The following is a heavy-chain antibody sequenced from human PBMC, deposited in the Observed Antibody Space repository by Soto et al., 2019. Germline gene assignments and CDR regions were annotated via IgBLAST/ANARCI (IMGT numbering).Heavy chain of an antibody. Sequence: SETLSLTCTFSGGSISSGGYYLSWIRQHPGKGLEWIGYIYYSGSTYYNPSLKSRVTISVDTSKNQFSLKLSSVTAADTAVYYCARASGYYQSQHWGQGTLVTVSS. CDR1: GGSISSGGYY. CDR2: IYYSGST. J-gene: IGHJ1*01. V-gene: IGHV4-31*03. CDR3: ARASGYYQSQH. D-gene: IGHD3-10*01.